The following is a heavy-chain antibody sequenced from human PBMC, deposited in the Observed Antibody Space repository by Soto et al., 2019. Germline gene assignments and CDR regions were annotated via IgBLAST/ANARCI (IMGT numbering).Heavy chain of an antibody. J-gene: IGHJ6*02. Sequence: ASVKVSCKASGYSFTSYGISWVRQAPGQGLDWMGWITTYNGNTKYAQDLQGRVTMTTDTSTSTACMELRSLRSDDTAVYYCARFSGGVYNTYYFYYGMDVWGQGXTVTVSS. CDR1: GYSFTSYG. V-gene: IGHV1-18*04. CDR3: ARFSGGVYNTYYFYYGMDV. CDR2: ITTYNGNT. D-gene: IGHD2-15*01.